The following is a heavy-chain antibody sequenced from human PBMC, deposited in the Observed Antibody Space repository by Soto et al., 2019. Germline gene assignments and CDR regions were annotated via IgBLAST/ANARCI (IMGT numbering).Heavy chain of an antibody. CDR3: ARSVRLGDLSFRY. J-gene: IGHJ4*02. Sequence: SKPLSHPWTVSGGSSTGADYLWSWIRQPPGKGLEWIGYISYRGRTYYNPSLKSRLTISLDTSKNQSSLRLTSVTVADTVFYYCARSVRLGDLSFRYWSQGTLVTVSS. V-gene: IGHV4-30-4*08. D-gene: IGHD3-16*02. CDR2: ISYRGRT. CDR1: GGSSTGADYL.